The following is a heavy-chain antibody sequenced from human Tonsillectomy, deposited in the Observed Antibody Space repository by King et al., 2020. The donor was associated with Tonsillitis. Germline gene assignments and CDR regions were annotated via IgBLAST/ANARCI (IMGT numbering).Heavy chain of an antibody. D-gene: IGHD6-13*01. CDR2: INHSGST. CDR1: GGSFSGYY. CDR3: ARSVTLAACDY. Sequence: VQLQQWGAGLLKPSETLSLTCAVYGGSFSGYYWSWIRQPPGKGLEWIGEINHSGSTNYNPSLKSRVTISVDTSTNQFSLKLSSVTAADPAVYYCARSVTLAACDYWGQGTLVTVSS. J-gene: IGHJ4*02. V-gene: IGHV4-34*01.